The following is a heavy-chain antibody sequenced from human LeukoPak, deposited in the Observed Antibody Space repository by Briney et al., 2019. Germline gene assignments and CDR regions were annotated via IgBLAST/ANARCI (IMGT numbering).Heavy chain of an antibody. CDR2: ISLSGGDT. V-gene: IGHV3-23*01. J-gene: IGHJ4*02. Sequence: PGGSLRLSCAASGFTFSRYAMSWVRQAPGKGLSWVSAISLSGGDTYYADSVKGRFTISRDNSKNTVYLQMNSLRAEDTAVYYCAKSYCTYDVCYIANFDYWGQGTLVTVSS. CDR3: AKSYCTYDVCYIANFDY. D-gene: IGHD2-8*01. CDR1: GFTFSRYA.